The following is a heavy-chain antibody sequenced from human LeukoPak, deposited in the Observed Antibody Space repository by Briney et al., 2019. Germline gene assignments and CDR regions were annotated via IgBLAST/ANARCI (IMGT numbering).Heavy chain of an antibody. V-gene: IGHV4-38-2*01. CDR1: VHSIGNGYY. J-gene: IGHJ6*03. Sequence: PSETLSLTCAVSVHSIGNGYYWGWIRQPPGTGLEWIGSIYHSGNSHYNPSLKTRVTMSVDTSKNQFSLKLTSVTAADTAVYYCASSNYCTSTSCRRNYHYYYMDVSGKGTSVTVSS. D-gene: IGHD2-2*01. CDR3: ASSNYCTSTSCRRNYHYYYMDV. CDR2: IYHSGNS.